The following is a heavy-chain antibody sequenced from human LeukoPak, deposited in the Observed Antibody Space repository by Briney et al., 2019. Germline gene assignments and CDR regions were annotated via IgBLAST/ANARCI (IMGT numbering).Heavy chain of an antibody. CDR2: IYHSGST. CDR1: GYSISSGYY. J-gene: IGHJ4*02. CDR3: ARQINIAAAEY. V-gene: IGHV4-38-2*02. Sequence: SETLSLTCTVSGYSISSGYYWGWIRQPPGKGLEWIGSIYHSGSTYYNPSLKSRVTISVDTSKNQFSLKLSSVTAADTAVYDCARQINIAAAEYWGQGTLVTVSS. D-gene: IGHD6-13*01.